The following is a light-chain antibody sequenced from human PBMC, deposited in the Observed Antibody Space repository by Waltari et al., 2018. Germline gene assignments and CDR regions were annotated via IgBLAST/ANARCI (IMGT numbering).Light chain of an antibody. CDR2: DSS. V-gene: IGKV3-15*01. CDR3: QQYNNWPFYA. CDR1: QRLSNK. Sequence: ETVMTQSPATLSVSPGERATLSCWASQRLSNKLAWYQQKVGQAPRLLIYDSSTRATGIPDRFSGSASGTEFTLTISSLQSEDFAVYYCQQYNNWPFYAFGQGTKLEI. J-gene: IGKJ2*01.